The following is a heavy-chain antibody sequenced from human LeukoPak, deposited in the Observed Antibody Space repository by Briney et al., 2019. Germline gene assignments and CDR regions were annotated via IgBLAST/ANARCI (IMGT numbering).Heavy chain of an antibody. CDR3: ARGITIYGVPRFDP. V-gene: IGHV1-69*13. CDR2: IIPIFGTA. J-gene: IGHJ5*02. CDR1: GGTFGSHT. Sequence: GASVKVSCKTSGGTFGSHTINWVRHAPGQGLEWMGGIIPIFGTAHYAQKFKGRVTISADESTSTAYMDLSSLRSDDTAIYYCARGITIYGVPRFDPWGQGTLVTVSS. D-gene: IGHD3-3*01.